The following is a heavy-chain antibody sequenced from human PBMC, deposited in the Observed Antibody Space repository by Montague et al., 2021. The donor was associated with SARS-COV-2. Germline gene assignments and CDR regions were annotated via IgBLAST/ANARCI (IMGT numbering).Heavy chain of an antibody. CDR3: ARGVVAAPPLVDY. V-gene: IGHV4-4*07. Sequence: SETLSLTCSVSGEPISGFFWNWIRQPAGKSLEWIGRIYASGGTDYNPSLESRVTMSVDTSKNQFSLKVNSVTAADTAMYYCARGVVAAPPLVDYWGRGTLVTVSS. D-gene: IGHD2-15*01. CDR2: IYASGGT. J-gene: IGHJ4*02. CDR1: GEPISGFF.